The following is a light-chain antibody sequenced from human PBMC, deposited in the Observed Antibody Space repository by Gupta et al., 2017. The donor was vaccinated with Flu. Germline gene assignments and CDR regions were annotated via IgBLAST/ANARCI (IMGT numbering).Light chain of an antibody. Sequence: NFMLTQPHSVSESPGKTVTISCTRRSGTIASNYVQWYQQRPGSAPTTVIYEDNKRPSGVPDRFSGSIDSSSNSASLTISGLKTEDEADYYCQSGDSFNQVFGGGTKLSVL. V-gene: IGLV6-57*03. CDR2: EDN. CDR3: QSGDSFNQV. J-gene: IGLJ3*02. CDR1: SGTIASNY.